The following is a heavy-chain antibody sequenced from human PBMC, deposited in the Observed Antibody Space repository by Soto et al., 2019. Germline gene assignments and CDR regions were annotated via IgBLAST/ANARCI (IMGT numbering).Heavy chain of an antibody. J-gene: IGHJ4*02. CDR2: ISYDGSNK. Sequence: GGSLRLSCAASGFTFSSYAMHWVRQAPGKGLEWVAVISYDGSNKYYADSVKGRFTISRDNSKNTLYLQMNSLRAEDTAVYYCARDPSPDYYDSSGYYYWFDYWGQGTLVTVSS. CDR3: ARDPSPDYYDSSGYYYWFDY. D-gene: IGHD3-22*01. CDR1: GFTFSSYA. V-gene: IGHV3-30-3*01.